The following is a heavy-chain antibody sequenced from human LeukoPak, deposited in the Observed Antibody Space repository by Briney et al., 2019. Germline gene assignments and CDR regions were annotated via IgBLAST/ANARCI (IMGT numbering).Heavy chain of an antibody. CDR2: IYPGDSDT. J-gene: IGHJ4*02. CDR3: ARPRGGYNYDLGYFDY. Sequence: PGESLKISCKGSGFTFTSYWIGWVRQMPGKGLEWMGIIYPGDSDTRYSPSFQGQVTISADKSISTAYLQWSSLKASDTAMYYCARPRGGYNYDLGYFDYWGQGTLVTVSS. D-gene: IGHD3/OR15-3a*01. CDR1: GFTFTSYW. V-gene: IGHV5-51*01.